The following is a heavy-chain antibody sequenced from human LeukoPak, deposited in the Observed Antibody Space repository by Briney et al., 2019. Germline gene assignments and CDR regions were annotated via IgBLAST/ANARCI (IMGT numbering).Heavy chain of an antibody. CDR1: GYSISSGYY. D-gene: IGHD4-17*01. V-gene: IGHV4-38-2*02. CDR2: IYHSGST. CDR3: ARDYGDYGAPFDY. Sequence: SETLSLTCAVSGYSISSGYYWGWIRQPPGKGLEWIGSIYHSGSTYYNPSLKSRVTISVDTSKNQFSLRLSSVTAADTAVYYCARDYGDYGAPFDYWGQGTLVTVSS. J-gene: IGHJ4*02.